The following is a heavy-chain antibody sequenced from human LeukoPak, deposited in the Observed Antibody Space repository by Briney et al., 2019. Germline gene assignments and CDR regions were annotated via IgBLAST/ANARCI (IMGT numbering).Heavy chain of an antibody. CDR1: GFAFSRDY. V-gene: IGHV3-53*01. D-gene: IGHD4-11*01. J-gene: IGHJ4*02. CDR3: TRDSTTFRFGY. CDR2: IYSGGIT. Sequence: GGSLRLSCAASGFAFSRDYMSWVRQAPGKGLEWVSIIYSGGITNYVDSVKGRFTISRDNSKNTLHLQMSSLRAEDTAVYYCTRDSTTFRFGYWGQGTLVTVSS.